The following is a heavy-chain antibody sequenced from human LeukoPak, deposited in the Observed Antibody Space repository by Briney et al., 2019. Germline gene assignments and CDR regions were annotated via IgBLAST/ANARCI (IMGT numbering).Heavy chain of an antibody. V-gene: IGHV3-48*02. CDR2: ITYSSSTI. CDR1: GFTFSSYS. CDR3: ARDFGDSSGYFPHDAFDI. Sequence: GGSLRLSCAASGFTFSSYSMNWVRQAPGKGLEWVSYITYSSSTIHYADSVKGRFTISRDNAKNSLYLQMNSLRDEDTAVYYCARDFGDSSGYFPHDAFDIWGQGTMVTVSS. D-gene: IGHD3-22*01. J-gene: IGHJ3*02.